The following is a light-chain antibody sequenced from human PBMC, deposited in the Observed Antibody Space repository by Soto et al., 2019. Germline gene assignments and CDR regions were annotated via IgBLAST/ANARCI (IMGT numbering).Light chain of an antibody. CDR2: KAS. J-gene: IGKJ1*01. Sequence: DIQMTQSPSTVSASVVDRVTITGRASQNINTWLAWYQQKPGKAPKLLILKASSLESGVPSRFSGSGSGTEFTLTISSLQPDDLATYYCQQYNNYFWAFGQGTKVDIK. CDR3: QQYNNYFWA. CDR1: QNINTW. V-gene: IGKV1-5*03.